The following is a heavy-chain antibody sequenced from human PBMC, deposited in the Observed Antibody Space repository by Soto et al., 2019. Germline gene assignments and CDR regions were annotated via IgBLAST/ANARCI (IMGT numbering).Heavy chain of an antibody. CDR3: ARAHYGDYGYGMDV. V-gene: IGHV4-30-2*01. CDR1: GGSISSGFYS. D-gene: IGHD4-17*01. Sequence: PSETLSLTCPVSGGSISSGFYSWSWIRQPPGKGLEWIGYIYHSGCTYYNPSLKSRVTISVDRSKNQFSLKLSSVTAADTAVYYCARAHYGDYGYGMDVWGQGTTVTVSS. CDR2: IYHSGCT. J-gene: IGHJ6*02.